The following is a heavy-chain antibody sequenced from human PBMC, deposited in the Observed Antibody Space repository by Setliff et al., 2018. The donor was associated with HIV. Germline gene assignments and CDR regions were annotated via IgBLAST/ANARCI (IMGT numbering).Heavy chain of an antibody. D-gene: IGHD3-10*01. CDR3: AKPRSMVRGVYPSYFDY. CDR1: GFSLSNYG. J-gene: IGHJ4*02. Sequence: PGGSLRLSCAASGFSLSNYGMHWVRQAPGKGLEWVAFIRNDGSNIFYGDTVKGRFTISRDNSKNTLYLQMNSLRAEDTAVYYCAKPRSMVRGVYPSYFDYWGQGTLVTVSS. V-gene: IGHV3-30*02. CDR2: IRNDGSNI.